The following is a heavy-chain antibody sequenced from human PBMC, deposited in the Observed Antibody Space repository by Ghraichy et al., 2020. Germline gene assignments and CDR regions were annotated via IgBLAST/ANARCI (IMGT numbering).Heavy chain of an antibody. D-gene: IGHD6-6*01. Sequence: GGSLRLSCSASGFTLSSCAMHWVRQAPGKGLEYVSSINRDGGNTYYADSVKGRFTISRDNSKNTLYLQMSSLRADDTAVFYCVKGGTYSNSWHDFWGQGTLVTVSS. V-gene: IGHV3-64D*09. J-gene: IGHJ4*02. CDR3: VKGGTYSNSWHDF. CDR2: INRDGGNT. CDR1: GFTLSSCA.